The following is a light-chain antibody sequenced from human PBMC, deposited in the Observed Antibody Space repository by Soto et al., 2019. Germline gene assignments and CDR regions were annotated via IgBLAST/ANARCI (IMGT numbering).Light chain of an antibody. V-gene: IGKV3-15*01. Sequence: EIVMTQSPATLSVSPGERATLSCRASQSVSSSLAWYQQKPGQAPRLLIYGASTRATGIPARFSGSGSGTEFTLTISRLQSEYFAVYYCQQYNNWWTFGQGTKVEIK. CDR3: QQYNNWWT. J-gene: IGKJ1*01. CDR1: QSVSSS. CDR2: GAS.